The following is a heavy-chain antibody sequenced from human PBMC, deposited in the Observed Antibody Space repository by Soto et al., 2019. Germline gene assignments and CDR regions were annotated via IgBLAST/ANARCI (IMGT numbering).Heavy chain of an antibody. CDR3: ARADDSGYYDAFDI. CDR1: GGTISSYY. CDR2: IYYSGST. V-gene: IGHV4-59*01. J-gene: IGHJ3*02. D-gene: IGHD3-22*01. Sequence: KPSETLSLTCTVSGGTISSYYWSWIRQPPGKGLEWIGYIYYSGSTNYNPSLKSRVTISVDTSKNQFSLKLSSVTAADTAVYYCARADDSGYYDAFDIWGQGTMVTVS.